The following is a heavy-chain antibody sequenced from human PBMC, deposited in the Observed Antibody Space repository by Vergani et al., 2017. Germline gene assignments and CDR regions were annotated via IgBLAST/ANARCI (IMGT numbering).Heavy chain of an antibody. J-gene: IGHJ4*02. CDR3: ARGVNRYYGSGSYKYYFDY. D-gene: IGHD3-10*01. CDR2: IYTSGST. V-gene: IGHV4-61*02. Sequence: QVQLQESGPGLVKPSQTLSLTCTVSGGSISSGSYYWSWIRQPAGKGLEWIGRIYTSGSTNYNPSLKRRVTMSVDTAKNQFSRKLSSVTAADTAVYYCARGVNRYYGSGSYKYYFDYWGQGTLVTVSS. CDR1: GGSISSGSYY.